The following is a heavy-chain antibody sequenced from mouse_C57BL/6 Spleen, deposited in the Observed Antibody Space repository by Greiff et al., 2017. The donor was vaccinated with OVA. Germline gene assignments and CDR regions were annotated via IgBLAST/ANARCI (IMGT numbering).Heavy chain of an antibody. V-gene: IGHV1-7*01. CDR1: GYTFTSYW. CDR3: ARVTTVHYYAMDY. D-gene: IGHD1-1*01. CDR2: INPSSGYT. Sequence: VQLQQSGAELAKPGASVKLSCKASGYTFTSYWMHWVKPRPGQGLEWIGYINPSSGYTKYNQKFKDKATLTADKSSSTAYMQLSSLTYEDAAVYYCARVTTVHYYAMDYWGQGTSVTVSS. J-gene: IGHJ4*01.